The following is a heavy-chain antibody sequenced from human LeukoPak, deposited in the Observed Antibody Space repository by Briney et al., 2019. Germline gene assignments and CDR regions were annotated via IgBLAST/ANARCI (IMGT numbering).Heavy chain of an antibody. CDR3: ARSSQWLRSHQKVEDY. Sequence: ASVKVSCKAYGYTFTSYDINWVRQDTGQGLEWMGGMNPNSGNTGYAQKFQGRVTMTRNTSISTAYMELSSLKASDTAVYYCARSSQWLRSHQKVEDYWGQGTLVTVSS. CDR2: MNPNSGNT. V-gene: IGHV1-8*01. CDR1: GYTFTSYD. D-gene: IGHD5-12*01. J-gene: IGHJ4*02.